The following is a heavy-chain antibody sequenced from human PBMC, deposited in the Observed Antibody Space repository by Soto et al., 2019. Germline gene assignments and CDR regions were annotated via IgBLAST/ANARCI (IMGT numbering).Heavy chain of an antibody. Sequence: PGESLKISCKGSGYSFTSYWIAWVRQMPGKGLEYMGIIYPSDSQTRYSPSFQGQVTISADKSISTAYLQWTSLKASDTAIYYCARHGFYGDYSSNYFDPWGQGTLVTVSS. CDR1: GYSFTSYW. V-gene: IGHV5-51*01. D-gene: IGHD4-17*01. CDR2: IYPSDSQT. J-gene: IGHJ5*02. CDR3: ARHGFYGDYSSNYFDP.